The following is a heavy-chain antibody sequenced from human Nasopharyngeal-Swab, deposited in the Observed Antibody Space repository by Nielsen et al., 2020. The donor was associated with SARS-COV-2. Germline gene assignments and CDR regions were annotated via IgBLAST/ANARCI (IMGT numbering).Heavy chain of an antibody. CDR3: ARAHDSSGYYQRRSYFDY. J-gene: IGHJ4*02. V-gene: IGHV3-30*03. Sequence: WIRQPPGKGLEWVAVISYDGSNKYYADSVKGRFTISRDNSKNTLYLQMNSLRAEDTAVYYRARAHDSSGYYQRRSYFDYWGQGTLVTVSS. CDR2: ISYDGSNK. D-gene: IGHD3-22*01.